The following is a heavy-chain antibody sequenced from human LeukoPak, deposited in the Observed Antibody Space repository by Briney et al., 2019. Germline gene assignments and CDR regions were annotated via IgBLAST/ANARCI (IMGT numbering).Heavy chain of an antibody. CDR2: IYYSGST. V-gene: IGHV4-59*01. CDR3: ARGVLVGVSDV. Sequence: SETLSLTCTVSGGSLSSYYWGWIRQPPGKGLEWIGYIYYSGSTNYNPSLKSRVTISVDTSKNQFSLKLSSVTAADTAVYYCARGVLVGVSDVWGKGTTVTVSS. D-gene: IGHD2-15*01. J-gene: IGHJ6*04. CDR1: GGSLSSYY.